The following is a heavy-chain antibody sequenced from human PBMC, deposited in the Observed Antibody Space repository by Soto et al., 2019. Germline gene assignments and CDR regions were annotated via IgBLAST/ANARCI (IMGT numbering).Heavy chain of an antibody. D-gene: IGHD3-16*02. CDR2: ISGSGGST. CDR1: GFTFSSYA. V-gene: IGHV3-23*01. Sequence: PGGSLRLSCAASGFTFSSYAMSWVRQAPGKGLEWVSAISGSGGSTYYADSVKGRFTISRDNSKNTLYLQMNSLRAEDTAVYYCAKFLNLGELSLYYDYWGQGTLVTVSS. CDR3: AKFLNLGELSLYYDY. J-gene: IGHJ4*02.